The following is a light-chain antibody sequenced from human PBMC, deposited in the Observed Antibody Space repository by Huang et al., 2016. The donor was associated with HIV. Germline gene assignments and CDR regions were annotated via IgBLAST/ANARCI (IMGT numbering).Light chain of an antibody. Sequence: DIVMTQSSDSLAVSLGERATINCKSSQSVLYSSNNKNYLACYQQKPGQPPKLLIYWASTRESGVPDRFSGSGSGTDFTLTISSLQAEDVAVYFCQQYYSSPYTFGQGTKLEIK. V-gene: IGKV4-1*01. CDR3: QQYYSSPYT. CDR2: WAS. J-gene: IGKJ2*01. CDR1: QSVLYSSNNKNY.